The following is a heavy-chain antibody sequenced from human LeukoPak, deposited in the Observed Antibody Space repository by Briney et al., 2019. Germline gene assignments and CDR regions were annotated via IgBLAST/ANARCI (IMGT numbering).Heavy chain of an antibody. CDR3: ARDTYYDFWSGPWDYYYGMDV. D-gene: IGHD3-3*01. V-gene: IGHV3-74*01. Sequence: GGSLRLSCAASGFTFSSYWMHWVRQAPGKGLVWVSRINSDGSSTSYADSVKGRFTISRDNAKNTLYLQMNSLRAEDTAVCYCARDTYYDFWSGPWDYYYGMDVWDQGTTVTVSS. J-gene: IGHJ6*02. CDR1: GFTFSSYW. CDR2: INSDGSST.